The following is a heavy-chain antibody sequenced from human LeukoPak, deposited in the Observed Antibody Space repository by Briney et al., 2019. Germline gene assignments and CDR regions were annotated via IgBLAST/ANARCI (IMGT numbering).Heavy chain of an antibody. V-gene: IGHV4-59*08. J-gene: IGHJ4*02. CDR2: IYYSGST. Sequence: KASETQSLTCTVSGGSISSYYWSWIRQPPGKGLEWIGYIYYSGSTNYNPSLKSRVTISVDTSKNQFFLRLSSVTAADTAVYYWARHRAVETGFDYWGQGTLVTVSS. CDR1: GGSISSYY. CDR3: ARHRAVETGFDY. D-gene: IGHD5-24*01.